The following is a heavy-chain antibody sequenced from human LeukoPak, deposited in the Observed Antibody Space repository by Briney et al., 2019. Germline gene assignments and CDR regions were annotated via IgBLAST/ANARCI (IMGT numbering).Heavy chain of an antibody. CDR2: IDSDGTNT. CDR3: VREASGVSSSAFDV. D-gene: IGHD1-26*01. CDR1: GFIFSSSA. V-gene: IGHV3-74*01. Sequence: GGSLRLSCAASGFIFSSSAMNWVRQAPGKGLVWVSRIDSDGTNTDYADSVKGRFTISRDNAKNTLYMQMNSLRVDDTAVYYCVREASGVSSSAFDVWGQGTMVTVSS. J-gene: IGHJ3*01.